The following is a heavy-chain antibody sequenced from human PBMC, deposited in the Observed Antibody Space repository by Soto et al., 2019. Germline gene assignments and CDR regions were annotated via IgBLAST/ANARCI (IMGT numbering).Heavy chain of an antibody. CDR3: ARLARRDGYPKELAY. CDR1: GGTSSSSSYY. J-gene: IGHJ4*02. Sequence: PSETLYLTCTVSGGTSSSSSYYWGWIRQPPGKGLEWIVSLYYSGSTYYNPSLKSRVTISVDTSKNQFSLNLSSVTAADTAVYYCARLARRDGYPKELAYWGQGTLVTVS. D-gene: IGHD5-12*01. V-gene: IGHV4-39*01. CDR2: LYYSGST.